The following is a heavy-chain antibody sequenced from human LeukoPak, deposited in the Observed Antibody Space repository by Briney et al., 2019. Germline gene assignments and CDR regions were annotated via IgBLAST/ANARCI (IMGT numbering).Heavy chain of an antibody. Sequence: GGSLRLSCAASGFTFSSYSMNWVRQAPGKGLEWVSYISSSTGTIYYADSVKGRFTISRDNAKNSLYLQMNSLRAEDTAVYYCARGYCSSTSCYTLRLGGAFDIWGQGTMVTVSS. CDR2: ISSSTGTI. CDR1: GFTFSSYS. CDR3: ARGYCSSTSCYTLRLGGAFDI. D-gene: IGHD2-2*02. V-gene: IGHV3-48*01. J-gene: IGHJ3*02.